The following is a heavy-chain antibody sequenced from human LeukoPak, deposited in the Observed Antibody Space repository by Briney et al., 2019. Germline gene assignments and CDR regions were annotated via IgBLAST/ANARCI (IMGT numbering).Heavy chain of an antibody. Sequence: GRSLRLSCAASGFTFSSYGMHWVRQAPGKGLEWVAVIWYDGSNKYYADSVKGRFTISRDNSKNTLYLQMNSLRAEDTAVYYCARGKLLSRPGAFDYWGQGTLVTVSS. D-gene: IGHD2-2*01. V-gene: IGHV3-33*01. CDR3: ARGKLLSRPGAFDY. CDR1: GFTFSSYG. J-gene: IGHJ4*02. CDR2: IWYDGSNK.